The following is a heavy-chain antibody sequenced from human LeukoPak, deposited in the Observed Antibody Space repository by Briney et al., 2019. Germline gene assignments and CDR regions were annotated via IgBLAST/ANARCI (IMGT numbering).Heavy chain of an antibody. V-gene: IGHV5-51*01. D-gene: IGHD1-26*01. Sequence: GESLKISCKGSGYSFTSYWIGWVRQMPGKGLEWMGIIYPGDSDTRYSPSFQGQVTISADKSIDTAYLQWSSLRASDTAMYYCTTAIHTTFEWGGFWGQGTLVIVSS. J-gene: IGHJ4*02. CDR3: TTAIHTTFEWGGF. CDR2: IYPGDSDT. CDR1: GYSFTSYW.